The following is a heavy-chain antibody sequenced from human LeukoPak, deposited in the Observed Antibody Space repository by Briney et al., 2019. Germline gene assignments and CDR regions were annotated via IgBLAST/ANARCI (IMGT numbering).Heavy chain of an antibody. J-gene: IGHJ6*03. Sequence: SETLSLTCTVSGGSISSYYWSWIRQPPGKGLEWIGYIYYSGSTNYNPSLKSRVTISVDTSKNQFSLKLNSVTAADTAVYYCARYVSAVTTSSRHYMDVWGKGTTVTVSS. CDR2: IYYSGST. CDR1: GGSISSYY. D-gene: IGHD4-17*01. V-gene: IGHV4-59*12. CDR3: ARYVSAVTTSSRHYMDV.